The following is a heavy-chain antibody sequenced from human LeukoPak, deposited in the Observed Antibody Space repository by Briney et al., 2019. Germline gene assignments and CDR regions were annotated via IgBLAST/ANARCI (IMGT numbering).Heavy chain of an antibody. CDR1: GYSFTTYW. V-gene: IGHV5-51*01. CDR2: IYPGDSDT. CDR3: ARTYYYDSSHNCFDY. J-gene: IGHJ4*02. D-gene: IGHD3-22*01. Sequence: GESLKISCKGSGYSFTTYWIGWVRQMPGKGLEWMGFIYPGDSDTTYSPSFQGQVTISADKSISTAYLQWSSLKASDTAMYYCARTYYYDSSHNCFDYWGQGTLVTVSS.